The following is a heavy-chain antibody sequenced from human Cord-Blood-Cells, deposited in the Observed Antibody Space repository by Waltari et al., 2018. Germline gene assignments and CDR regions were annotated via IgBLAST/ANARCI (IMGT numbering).Heavy chain of an antibody. CDR2: ISNDGSNK. CDR1: GFTFSSYA. J-gene: IGHJ4*02. V-gene: IGHV3-30-3*01. D-gene: IGHD6-13*01. CDR3: ARDRDSSSWYYFDY. Sequence: QVQLVESGGGVVQPGRSLRLSCAASGFTFSSYALHWVRQAPGKGLEWVAVISNDGSNKYYADSVKGRFTISRDNSKNTLYLQMNSLRAEDTAVYYCARDRDSSSWYYFDYWGQGTLVTVSS.